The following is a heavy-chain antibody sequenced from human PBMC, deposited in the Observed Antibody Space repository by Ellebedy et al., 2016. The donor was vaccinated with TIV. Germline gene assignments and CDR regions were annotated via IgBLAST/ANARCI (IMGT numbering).Heavy chain of an antibody. CDR3: GRGRYWGFDV. Sequence: SETLSLTXAVNSGSFTAFYWSWIRQSPGQGLQWLAEINHSGTTNYNPSLDSRATISVDPSRKQFSLRVTSVTAADTAVYYCGRGRYWGFDVWGQGTVVTVSS. CDR1: SGSFTAFY. J-gene: IGHJ3*01. CDR2: INHSGTT. V-gene: IGHV4-34*01. D-gene: IGHD2-21*01.